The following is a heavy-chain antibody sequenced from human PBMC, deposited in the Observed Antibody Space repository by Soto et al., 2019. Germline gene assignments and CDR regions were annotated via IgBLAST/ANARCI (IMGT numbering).Heavy chain of an antibody. CDR3: AREVGDTAMVTYFDY. D-gene: IGHD5-18*01. Sequence: SETLSLTCAVSSGSISSSNWWSWVRQPPGKGLEWIGEIYHSGSTNYNPSLKSRVTISVDKSKNQFSLKLSSVTAADTAVYYCAREVGDTAMVTYFDYWGQGTLVTVSS. CDR1: SGSISSSNW. J-gene: IGHJ4*02. V-gene: IGHV4-4*02. CDR2: IYHSGST.